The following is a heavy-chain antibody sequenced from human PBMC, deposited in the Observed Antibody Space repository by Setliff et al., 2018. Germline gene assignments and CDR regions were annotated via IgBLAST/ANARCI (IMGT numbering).Heavy chain of an antibody. J-gene: IGHJ4*02. CDR1: GFVFGTYG. D-gene: IGHD2-8*01. CDR3: AKVKKPLIRGSGFDY. CDR2: VRFDGSYK. Sequence: VGSLSLSCAASGFVFGTYGMHWVRQAPGKGLDWVASVRFDGSYKVYADSVKGRFTISRDNSENTLFLQMTSLRPEDTGIYYCAKVKKPLIRGSGFDYWGRGTLVTVSS. V-gene: IGHV3-30*02.